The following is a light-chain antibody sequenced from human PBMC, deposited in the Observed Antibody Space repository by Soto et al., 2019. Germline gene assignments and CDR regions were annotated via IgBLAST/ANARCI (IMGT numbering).Light chain of an antibody. J-gene: IGKJ1*01. Sequence: DIHMTQSPSPLPAAVGDRVTITSRASQSISSYLHWYQQKPGNDPKLLIYAASSLQRGVPSRFSGSGSGTDFTLTISSLQPEDFATYYCQESYTALWGTFGEGTKVDIK. CDR2: AAS. CDR1: QSISSY. CDR3: QESYTALWGT. V-gene: IGKV1-39*01.